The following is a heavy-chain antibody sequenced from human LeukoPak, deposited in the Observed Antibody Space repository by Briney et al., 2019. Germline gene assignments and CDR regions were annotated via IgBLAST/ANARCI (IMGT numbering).Heavy chain of an antibody. CDR3: AREVRSYGGQIDY. CDR1: GFTFSSYG. J-gene: IGHJ4*02. CDR2: IWYDGSQK. Sequence: GGSLRLSCAASGFTFSSYGMHWVRQAPGKGLEWVAVIWYDGSQKYYADSVKGRFTISRDKSKNTLYLQMNSLRAEDTAVYYCAREVRSYGGQIDYWGQGTLVTVSS. V-gene: IGHV3-33*01. D-gene: IGHD4/OR15-4a*01.